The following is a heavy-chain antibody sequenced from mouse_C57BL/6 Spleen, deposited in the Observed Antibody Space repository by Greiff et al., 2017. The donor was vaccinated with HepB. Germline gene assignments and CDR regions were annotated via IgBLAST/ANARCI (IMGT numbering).Heavy chain of an antibody. CDR2: IYPGDGDT. Sequence: QVQLQQSGPELVKPGASVKISCKASGYAFSSSWMNWVKQRPGKGLEWIGRIYPGDGDTNYNGKFKGKATLTADKSSSTAYMQLSSLTSEDSAVYFCARYPYYYGSSHWYFDVWGTGTTVTVSS. D-gene: IGHD1-1*01. CDR1: GYAFSSSW. J-gene: IGHJ1*03. CDR3: ARYPYYYGSSHWYFDV. V-gene: IGHV1-82*01.